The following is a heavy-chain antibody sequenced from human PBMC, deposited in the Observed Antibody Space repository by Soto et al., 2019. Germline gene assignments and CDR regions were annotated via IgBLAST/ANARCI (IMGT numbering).Heavy chain of an antibody. CDR1: GFTFSSYA. Sequence: GSLRLSCAASGFTFSSYAMHSVRQATGKGLEWVAVISYDGSNKYYADSVKGRFTISRDNSKNTLYLQMNSLRAEDTAVYYCARGIPGNFYYYYGMDVWGQGTTVTVSS. D-gene: IGHD2-21*01. J-gene: IGHJ6*02. CDR2: ISYDGSNK. CDR3: ARGIPGNFYYYYGMDV. V-gene: IGHV3-30-3*01.